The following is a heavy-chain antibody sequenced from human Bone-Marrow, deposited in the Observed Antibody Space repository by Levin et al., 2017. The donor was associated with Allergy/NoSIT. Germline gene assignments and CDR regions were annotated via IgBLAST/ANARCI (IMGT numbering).Heavy chain of an antibody. CDR2: ISSSGSTI. V-gene: IGHV3-11*01. J-gene: IGHJ6*02. CDR1: GFTFSDYY. CDR3: ARVGLERYCTNGVCYRTRYYYYGMDV. D-gene: IGHD2-8*01. Sequence: GGSLRLSCAASGFTFSDYYMSWIRQAPGKGLEWVSYISSSGSTIYYADSVKGRFTISRDNANNSSYLQMNSLRAEDTTVYYCARVGLERYCTNGVCYRTRYYYYGMDVWGQGTTVTVSS.